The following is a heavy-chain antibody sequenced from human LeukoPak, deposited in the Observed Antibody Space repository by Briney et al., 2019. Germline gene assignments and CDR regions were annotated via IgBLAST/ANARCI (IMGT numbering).Heavy chain of an antibody. CDR3: AREGSVQSTAYWYFDL. CDR2: IYYSGST. D-gene: IGHD5/OR15-5a*01. Sequence: SQTLSLTCTVSGGSISSGDYYWSWIRQPPGKGLEWIGYIYYSGSTYYNPSLKSRVTISVDTSKNQFSLKLSSMTAADTAVYYCAREGSVQSTAYWYFDLWGRGTLVTVSS. CDR1: GGSISSGDYY. J-gene: IGHJ2*01. V-gene: IGHV4-30-4*08.